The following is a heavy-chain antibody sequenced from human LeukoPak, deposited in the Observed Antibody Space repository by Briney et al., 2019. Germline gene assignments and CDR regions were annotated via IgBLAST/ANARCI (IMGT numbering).Heavy chain of an antibody. CDR2: IRSKAYGGTA. Sequence: GGSLRLSCTASGFTFGDYAMSWVRQAPGKGLEWVGFIRSKAYGGTAEYAASVKGRFTISRDDSKSIAYLQMNSLKNEDTAVYYCIRMYYYDSSGTFNPWGQGTLVTVSS. J-gene: IGHJ5*02. V-gene: IGHV3-49*04. CDR3: IRMYYYDSSGTFNP. CDR1: GFTFGDYA. D-gene: IGHD3-22*01.